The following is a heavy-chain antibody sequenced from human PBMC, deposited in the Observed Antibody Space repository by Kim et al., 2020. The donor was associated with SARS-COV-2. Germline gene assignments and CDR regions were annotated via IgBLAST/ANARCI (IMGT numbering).Heavy chain of an antibody. V-gene: IGHV3-23*01. J-gene: IGHJ4*02. Sequence: GGSLRLSCAASGFSLRNFGMSWVRQAPGKGLEWVSAITGSGDYTFYAYSVKGRFTISRDDSMNTLYLQLNSRRAEDTAEYYCARDWRGTSAWTQDYWGEG. CDR1: GFSLRNFG. D-gene: IGHD2-2*01. CDR2: ITGSGDYT. CDR3: ARDWRGTSAWTQDY.